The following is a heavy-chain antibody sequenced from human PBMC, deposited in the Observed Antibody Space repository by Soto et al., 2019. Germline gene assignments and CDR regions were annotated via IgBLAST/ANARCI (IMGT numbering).Heavy chain of an antibody. CDR2: IYYSGST. V-gene: IGHV4-39*07. Sequence: SETLSLTCTVSGGSISSSSYYWGWIRQPPGKGLEWIGSIYYSGSTYYNPSLKSRVTISVDTSKNQFSLKLSSGTAADTAVYYCARDCSSGYSSGPGHFDYWGQGTLVTVSS. D-gene: IGHD6-19*01. CDR3: ARDCSSGYSSGPGHFDY. J-gene: IGHJ4*02. CDR1: GGSISSSSYY.